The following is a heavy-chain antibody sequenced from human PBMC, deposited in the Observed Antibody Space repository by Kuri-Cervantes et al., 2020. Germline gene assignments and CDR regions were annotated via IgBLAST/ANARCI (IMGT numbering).Heavy chain of an antibody. D-gene: IGHD3-22*01. CDR3: ARCYYDSSEYYYYGMDV. Sequence: GESLKISCAASGFTFSSYGMHWVRQAPGKGLEWVAVIWYDGSNKYYADSVKGRFTISRDNSKNTLYLQMNSLRAEDTAVYYCARCYYDSSEYYYYGMDVWGQGTTVTGYS. CDR1: GFTFSSYG. J-gene: IGHJ6*02. CDR2: IWYDGSNK. V-gene: IGHV3-33*01.